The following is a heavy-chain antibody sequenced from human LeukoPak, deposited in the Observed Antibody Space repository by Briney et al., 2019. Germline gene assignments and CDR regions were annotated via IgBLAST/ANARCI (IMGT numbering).Heavy chain of an antibody. Sequence: GGSLRLSCAASGFTFSSYAMSWVRRAAGKGLEWVSAISGSGGSTYYADSVKGRFTISRDNSKNTLYLQMNSLRAEDTAVYYCAQDKREGYYGSRSFWVYWGKGTLVTVSS. CDR2: ISGSGGST. CDR3: AQDKREGYYGSRSFWVY. V-gene: IGHV3-23*01. CDR1: GFTFSSYA. J-gene: IGHJ4*02. D-gene: IGHD3-10*01.